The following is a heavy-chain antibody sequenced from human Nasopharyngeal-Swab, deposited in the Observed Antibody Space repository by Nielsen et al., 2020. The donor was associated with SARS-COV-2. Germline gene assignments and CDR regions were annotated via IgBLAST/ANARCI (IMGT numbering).Heavy chain of an antibody. J-gene: IGHJ5*02. CDR2: IYPGDSDT. D-gene: IGHD2-2*01. V-gene: IGHV5-51*01. CDR3: ASLPNPYQGWFDP. Sequence: GESLKFSCTCSGYSFTSYWIGWVRQMPGKGLEWMGIIYPGDSDTRYSPSFQGQFTISADKSISTAYLQWSSLKASDTAMYYCASLPNPYQGWFDPWGQGTLVTVSS. CDR1: GYSFTSYW.